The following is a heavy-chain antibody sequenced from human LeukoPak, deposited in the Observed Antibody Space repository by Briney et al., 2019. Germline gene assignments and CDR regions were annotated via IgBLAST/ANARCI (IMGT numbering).Heavy chain of an antibody. CDR3: ARHGGTRITLIEVYYFDS. CDR1: GDSISSYY. J-gene: IGHJ4*02. V-gene: IGHV4-59*08. Sequence: PSETLSLTCTVSGDSISSYYWSWFRQPPGKGLEWIGLIYYIGTTNYNPSLKSRVTISVDTSKNQFSLMLSSVTAADTAVYYCARHGGTRITLIEVYYFDSWGQGTLVTVSS. CDR2: IYYIGTT. D-gene: IGHD4-11*01.